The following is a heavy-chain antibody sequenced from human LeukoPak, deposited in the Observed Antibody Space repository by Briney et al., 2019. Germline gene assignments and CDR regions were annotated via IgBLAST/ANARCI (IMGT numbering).Heavy chain of an antibody. CDR3: ARDRYGGSLAPVAFDI. CDR1: GFTFSSYW. D-gene: IGHD1-26*01. V-gene: IGHV3-7*01. CDR2: IKQDGSEK. Sequence: PGGPLRLSCAASGFTFSSYWMSWVRQAPGKGLEWVANIKQDGSEKYYVDSVKGRFTISRDNAKNSLYLQMNSLRAENTAVYYCARDRYGGSLAPVAFDIWGQGTMVTVSS. J-gene: IGHJ3*02.